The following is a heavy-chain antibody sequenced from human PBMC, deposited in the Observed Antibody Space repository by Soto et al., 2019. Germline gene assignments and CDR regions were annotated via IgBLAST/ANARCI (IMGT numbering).Heavy chain of an antibody. Sequence: ASVKVSCKASGYTFTGYYMHWVRQAPGQGLEWMGWINPNSGGTNYAQKFQGRVTMTRDTSISTAYMELSRLRSDDTAVYYCASEYQLLGDYYYYYGMDVRGQGTTVTVSS. J-gene: IGHJ6*02. D-gene: IGHD2-2*01. CDR2: INPNSGGT. V-gene: IGHV1-2*02. CDR3: ASEYQLLGDYYYYYGMDV. CDR1: GYTFTGYY.